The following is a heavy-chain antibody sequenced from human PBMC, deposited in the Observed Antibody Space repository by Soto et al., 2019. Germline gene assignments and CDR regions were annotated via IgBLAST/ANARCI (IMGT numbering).Heavy chain of an antibody. Sequence: GGPLCLSCAASGFTFSSYGMHWVRQAPGKGLEWVAVIWYDGSNKYYADSVKGRFTISRDNSKNTLYLQMNSLRAEDTAVYYCAREYSSALGIHYCGMVVWGPGTMGT. D-gene: IGHD6-25*01. V-gene: IGHV3-33*08. CDR3: AREYSSALGIHYCGMVV. J-gene: IGHJ6*02. CDR1: GFTFSSYG. CDR2: IWYDGSNK.